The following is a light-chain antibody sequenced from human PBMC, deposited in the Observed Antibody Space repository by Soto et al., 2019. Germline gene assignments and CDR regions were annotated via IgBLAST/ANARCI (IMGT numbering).Light chain of an antibody. Sequence: QMCLSPSALSASDGDRVTITCRASQSISRWLAWYQQKPGKAPQALIYDASSLKSGVPSRFSGNGSGTEFTLTISSLQPDDFATYYCQQYITYSTFCQGTRLAI. CDR3: QQYITYST. CDR2: DAS. J-gene: IGKJ5*01. CDR1: QSISRW. V-gene: IGKV1-5*01.